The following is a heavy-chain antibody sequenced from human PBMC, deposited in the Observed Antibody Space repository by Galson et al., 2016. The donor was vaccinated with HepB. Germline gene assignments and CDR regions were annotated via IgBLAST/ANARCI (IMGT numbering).Heavy chain of an antibody. V-gene: IGHV3-33*06. CDR3: AKEVAGWSSSFQIASLGS. D-gene: IGHD3-3*01. J-gene: IGHJ4*02. CDR2: IWYDGTRK. CDR1: GFTFRNFG. Sequence: SLRLSCAASGFTFRNFGMHWVRQAPGKGLEWVAIIWYDGTRKYYKDSVKGRFTISRDNLRNTVYLEMNNLRAEDTAVYYCAKEVAGWSSSFQIASLGSWGQGTLVTVSS.